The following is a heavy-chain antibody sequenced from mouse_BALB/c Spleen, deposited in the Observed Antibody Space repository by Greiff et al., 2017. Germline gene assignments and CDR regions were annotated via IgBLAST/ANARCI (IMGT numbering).Heavy chain of an antibody. CDR3: ASRDLLMED. Sequence: EQSGAELVKPGASVKLSCTASGFNIKDTYMHWVKQSPEQGLEWIGRIDPANGNTKYDPKFQGKATITADTSSNTAYLQLSSLTSEDTAVYYCASRDLLMEDWGQGTLVTVAA. CDR1: GFNIKDTY. V-gene: IGHV14-3*02. J-gene: IGHJ3*01. CDR2: IDPANGNT. D-gene: IGHD3-3*01.